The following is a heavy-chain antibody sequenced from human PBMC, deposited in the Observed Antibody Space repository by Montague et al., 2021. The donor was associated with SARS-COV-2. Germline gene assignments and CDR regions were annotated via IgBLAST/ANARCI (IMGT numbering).Heavy chain of an antibody. Sequence: SETLSLTCSVSSDSISSRSYCWAWIRQSPGKGLEWIGNICYGGSTYYNPSLRSRVVMSAETSKSQFSLKLYSVTAADTSIYYCARRRARPTVVSPAVFDLWGQGTMVIVSS. J-gene: IGHJ3*01. CDR1: SDSISSRSYC. D-gene: IGHD4-23*01. V-gene: IGHV4-39*01. CDR3: ARRRARPTVVSPAVFDL. CDR2: ICYGGST.